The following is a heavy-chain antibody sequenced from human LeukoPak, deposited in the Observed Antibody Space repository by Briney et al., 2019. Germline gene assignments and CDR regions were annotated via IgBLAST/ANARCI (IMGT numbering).Heavy chain of an antibody. CDR1: GGSISSSSYY. J-gene: IGHJ6*03. V-gene: IGHV4-39*01. CDR3: ARQAGYSYGLYYYYYYMDV. Sequence: SETLSLTCTVSGGSISSSSYYWGWIRQPPGKGLEWIGSIYYSGSTYYNPPLKSRVTISVDTSKNQFSLKLSSVTAADTAVYYCARQAGYSYGLYYYYYYMDVWGKGTTVTVSS. CDR2: IYYSGST. D-gene: IGHD5-18*01.